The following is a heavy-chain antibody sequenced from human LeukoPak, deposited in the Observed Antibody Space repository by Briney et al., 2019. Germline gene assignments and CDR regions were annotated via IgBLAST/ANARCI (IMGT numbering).Heavy chain of an antibody. V-gene: IGHV3-7*05. Sequence: GGSLRLSCAASGFTFSSSWMSWVRQAPGKGLEWLANIKHDGSEKYYVDSVKGRFTISRDNAKNSLYLQMNSLRAEDTAVYYCARAVRSDGGRYWGQGTLVTVSS. CDR1: GFTFSSSW. D-gene: IGHD1-26*01. J-gene: IGHJ4*02. CDR2: IKHDGSEK. CDR3: ARAVRSDGGRY.